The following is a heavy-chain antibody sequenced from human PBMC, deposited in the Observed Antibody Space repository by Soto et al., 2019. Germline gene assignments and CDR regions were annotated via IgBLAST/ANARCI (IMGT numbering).Heavy chain of an antibody. CDR2: SRNKTKGYTT. CDR1: GFTFSDHY. Sequence: PGGSLRLSCAGSGFTFSDHYMDWVRQAPGKGLEWVGRSRNKTKGYTTEYAASVKGRFTMSRDESKSSLFLQMNSLKIEDTAVYYCARVMVVVAGTSHHYYFDSWGQGTLVTVSS. CDR3: ARVMVVVAGTSHHYYFDS. V-gene: IGHV3-72*01. D-gene: IGHD2-15*01. J-gene: IGHJ4*02.